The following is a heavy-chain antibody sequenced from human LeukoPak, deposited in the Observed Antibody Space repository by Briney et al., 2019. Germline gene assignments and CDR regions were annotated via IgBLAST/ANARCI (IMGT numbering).Heavy chain of an antibody. CDR3: ARDLGDYDNYFDY. Sequence: PSETLSLTCTVSGGSVSSGSYYWSWIRQPPGKGLEWIGYIYYSGSTNYNPSLKSRVTISVETSKNQFSLKLSSVTAADTAVYYCARDLGDYDNYFDYWGQGTLVTVSS. V-gene: IGHV4-61*01. D-gene: IGHD4-17*01. CDR1: GGSVSSGSYY. CDR2: IYYSGST. J-gene: IGHJ4*02.